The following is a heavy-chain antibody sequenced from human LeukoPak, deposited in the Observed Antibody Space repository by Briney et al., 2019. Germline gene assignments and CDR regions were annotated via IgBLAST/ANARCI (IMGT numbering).Heavy chain of an antibody. Sequence: GESLKISRKGSGNSFTTYWITWVRQMPGKGLEWMGIIYPGDSDSRYSPSFQGQVTMSADKSISTAYLQWSSLKASDTAMYYCARQGYTYGYDSWGQGTLVTVSS. CDR3: ARQGYTYGYDS. CDR1: GNSFTTYW. D-gene: IGHD5-18*01. V-gene: IGHV5-51*01. J-gene: IGHJ4*02. CDR2: IYPGDSDS.